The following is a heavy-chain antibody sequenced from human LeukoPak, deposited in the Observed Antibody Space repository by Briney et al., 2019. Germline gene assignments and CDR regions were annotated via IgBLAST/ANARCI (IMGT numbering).Heavy chain of an antibody. CDR2: IYSSGNT. CDR3: AQICSVASCSWVEP. J-gene: IGHJ5*02. D-gene: IGHD2-15*01. CDR1: GGSIISISHS. V-gene: IGHV4-39*01. Sequence: PGGSLRLSCAASGGSIISISHSWGWIRQSPGKGLEWIGSIYSSGNTYFNPSLKSRVTISIDTSQSQFSLKMTSVTAADTAVYFCAQICSVASCSWVEPWGQGTLVTVSS.